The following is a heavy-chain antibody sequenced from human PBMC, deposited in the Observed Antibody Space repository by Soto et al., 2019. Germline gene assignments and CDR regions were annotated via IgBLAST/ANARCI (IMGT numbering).Heavy chain of an antibody. CDR3: ARATTATSYYYYYGMDV. CDR1: GYTLTELS. Sequence: ASVKVSCKVSGYTLTELSMHWVRQAPGKGLEWMGGIIPIFGTANYAQKFQGRVTITADESTSTAYMELSSLRSEDTAVYYCARATTATSYYYYYGMDVWGQGTTVTVSS. V-gene: IGHV1-69*13. D-gene: IGHD1-1*01. CDR2: IIPIFGTA. J-gene: IGHJ6*02.